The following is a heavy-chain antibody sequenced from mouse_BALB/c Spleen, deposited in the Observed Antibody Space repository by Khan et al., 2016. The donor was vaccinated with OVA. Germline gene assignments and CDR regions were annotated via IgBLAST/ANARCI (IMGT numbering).Heavy chain of an antibody. V-gene: IGHV1S136*01. D-gene: IGHD2-14*01. J-gene: IGHJ2*01. CDR3: AKYYMYDGYFYY. Sequence: EVQLQESGPELVKPGASVKMSCEASGYTFTSYVIHWVKQKPGQGLAWIGYISPFNDDTKYNEKFKGKATLTSDTSSRTAYMELRSLTSAASAVYYGAKYYMYDGYFYYWGQGTTLTVSS. CDR1: GYTFTSYV. CDR2: ISPFNDDT.